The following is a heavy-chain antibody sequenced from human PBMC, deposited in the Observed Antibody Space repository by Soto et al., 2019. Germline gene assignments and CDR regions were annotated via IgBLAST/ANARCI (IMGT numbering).Heavy chain of an antibody. V-gene: IGHV4-30-4*01. CDR2: IYYSGST. D-gene: IGHD7-27*01. J-gene: IGHJ5*02. CDR1: GGSISSGDYY. CDR3: ARDRESGNWGSLFDP. Sequence: SETLSLTCTVSGGSISSGDYYWSWIRQPPGKGLEWIGYIYYSGSTYYNPSLKSRVTISVDTSKHQFSLKLSSVTAADTAVYYCARDRESGNWGSLFDPWGQGTLVTVSS.